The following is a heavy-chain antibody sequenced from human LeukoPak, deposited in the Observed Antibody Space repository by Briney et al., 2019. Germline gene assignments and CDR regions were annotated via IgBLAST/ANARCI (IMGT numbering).Heavy chain of an antibody. CDR1: GFTFSSYA. CDR3: AKGAIAYYDYYYVDV. J-gene: IGHJ6*03. D-gene: IGHD2-21*01. V-gene: IGHV3-23*01. Sequence: GGSLRLSCAASGFTFSSYAMTWVRQAPGKGLEWVSAISGRAGDTFYADSVKGRFTISRDNSKHTVYLQMNSLRVEDTAVYYCAKGAIAYYDYYYVDVWGKGTTVTVSS. CDR2: ISGRAGDT.